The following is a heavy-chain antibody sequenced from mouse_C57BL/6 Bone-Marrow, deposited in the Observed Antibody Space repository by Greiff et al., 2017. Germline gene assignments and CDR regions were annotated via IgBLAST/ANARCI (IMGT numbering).Heavy chain of an antibody. Sequence: EVKLEESGPGLVKPSQSLSLTCSVTGYSITSGYYWNWIRQFPGNKLEWMGYISYDGSNNYNPSLKNRISITRDTSKNQFFLKLNSVTTEDTATYYCAILLLYFPFAYWGQGTLVTVSA. D-gene: IGHD2-12*01. CDR1: GYSITSGYY. CDR3: AILLLYFPFAY. CDR2: ISYDGSN. V-gene: IGHV3-6*01. J-gene: IGHJ3*01.